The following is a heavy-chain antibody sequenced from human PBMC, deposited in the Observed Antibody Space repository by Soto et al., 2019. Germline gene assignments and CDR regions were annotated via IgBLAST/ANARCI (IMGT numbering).Heavy chain of an antibody. D-gene: IGHD6-19*01. V-gene: IGHV1-18*01. Sequence: ASVKVSCKASGYTFTSYGISWVRQAPGQGLEWMGWTSAYNGNTNYAQKLQGRVTMTTDTSTSTAYMELRSLRSDDTAVYYCARVGEGPDSAVAVDYWGQGTLVTVSS. CDR3: ARVGEGPDSAVAVDY. CDR1: GYTFTSYG. CDR2: TSAYNGNT. J-gene: IGHJ4*02.